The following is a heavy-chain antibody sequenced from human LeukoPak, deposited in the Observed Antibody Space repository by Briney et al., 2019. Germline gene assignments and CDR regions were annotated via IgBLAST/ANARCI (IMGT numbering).Heavy chain of an antibody. CDR3: ARDPHYGSSL. CDR2: IKRDGSDK. J-gene: IGHJ4*02. D-gene: IGHD3-16*01. V-gene: IGHV3-7*03. CDR1: GFTFSTYW. Sequence: GGSLRLSCAASGFTFSTYWMSWVRQAPGKGLEWVANIKRDGSDKFYVDSVKGRFTISRDNAKNSLYLQMNSLRAEDTAVYYCARDPHYGSSLWGQGTLVTVSS.